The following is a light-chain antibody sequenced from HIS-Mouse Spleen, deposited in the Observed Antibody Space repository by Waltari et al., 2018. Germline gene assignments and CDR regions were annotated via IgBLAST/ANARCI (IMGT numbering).Light chain of an antibody. Sequence: SYELTQSSSVSVSPGQTARIPCSGAVLAKKYARWFQQKPGQAPVLVIYKDSERPSGIPERFSGSSSGTTVTLTISGAQVEDEADYYCYSAADNNVVFGGGTKLTVL. CDR2: KDS. J-gene: IGLJ2*01. CDR1: VLAKKY. CDR3: YSAADNNVV. V-gene: IGLV3-27*01.